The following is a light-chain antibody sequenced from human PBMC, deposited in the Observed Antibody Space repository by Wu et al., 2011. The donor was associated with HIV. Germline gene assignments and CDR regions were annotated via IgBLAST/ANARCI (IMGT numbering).Light chain of an antibody. V-gene: IGKV3-11*01. Sequence: RASQRVSNYLAWYQQNLARLPGSSFMVHPSGPLASSQVHGTGSGTDFTLTISSLEPDDFAVYYCQQRNIWPLTFGQGTRLEIK. CDR3: QQRNIWPLT. CDR2: VHP. J-gene: IGKJ5*01. CDR1: QRVSNY.